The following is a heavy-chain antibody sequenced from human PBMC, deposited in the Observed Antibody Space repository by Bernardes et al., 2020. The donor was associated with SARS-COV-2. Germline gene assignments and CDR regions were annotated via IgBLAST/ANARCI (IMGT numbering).Heavy chain of an antibody. Sequence: SNTLQLTCRFFGGSIRSYYWSWIRKPPGMGLEWIEYIYYSGSTNYNPSLKSRVTISVDTSKNQFALKLSSVTAADTAVYYCARRTPLDALDIWGQGTMVTVSS. CDR2: IYYSGST. CDR1: GGSIRSYY. CDR3: ARRTPLDALDI. J-gene: IGHJ3*02. V-gene: IGHV4-59*08.